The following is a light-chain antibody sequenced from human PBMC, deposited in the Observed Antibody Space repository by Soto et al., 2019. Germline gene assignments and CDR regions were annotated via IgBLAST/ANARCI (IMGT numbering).Light chain of an antibody. Sequence: EILLTQSPCTLALSPGEGATLSCRTSQSVSNNYLAWYQQKPGHAPSLLIYGASTRATGIPARLSGSGSGTEFTLTISSVQPDDFSSYYCQHYNSYGTFGQGTKVDIK. J-gene: IGKJ1*01. CDR3: QHYNSYGT. CDR2: GAS. V-gene: IGKV3-20*01. CDR1: QSVSNNY.